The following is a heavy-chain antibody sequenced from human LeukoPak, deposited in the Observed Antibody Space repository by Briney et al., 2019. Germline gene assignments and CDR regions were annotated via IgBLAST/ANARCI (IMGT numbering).Heavy chain of an antibody. J-gene: IGHJ4*02. CDR3: ARVSYYGSGSSYYFDY. CDR1: GGSISRYY. D-gene: IGHD3-10*01. V-gene: IGHV4-59*01. CDR2: IYYSGST. Sequence: SETLSLTCTVSGGSISRYYWSWIRQPPGKGPEWIGYIYYSGSTNYNPSLKSRVTISVDTSKNQFSLKLSSVTAADTAVYYCARVSYYGSGSSYYFDYWGQGTLVTVSS.